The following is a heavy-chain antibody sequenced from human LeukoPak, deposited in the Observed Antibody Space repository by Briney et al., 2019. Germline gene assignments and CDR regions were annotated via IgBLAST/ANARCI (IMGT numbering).Heavy chain of an antibody. CDR1: GGSISSSSYY. CDR3: ARTSLRRYDSSGMRLNWFDP. J-gene: IGHJ5*02. Sequence: SETLSLTCTVSGGSISSSSYYWGWIRQPPGKGLEWIGSFYYSGSTYYNPSLKSRVTISVDTSKNQFSLKLSSVTAADTAVYYCARTSLRRYDSSGMRLNWFDPWGQGTLVTVSS. CDR2: FYYSGST. V-gene: IGHV4-39*07. D-gene: IGHD3-22*01.